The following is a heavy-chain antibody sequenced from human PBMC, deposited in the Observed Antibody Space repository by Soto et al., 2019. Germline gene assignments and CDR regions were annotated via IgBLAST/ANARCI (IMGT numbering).Heavy chain of an antibody. J-gene: IGHJ3*02. CDR3: ARDHDSGSYYVPAFDI. V-gene: IGHV1-18*01. CDR1: GYTFTSYG. Sequence: ASLKVSCKASGYTFTSYGISWVRQAPGQGLEWMGWISAYNGNTNYAQKLQGRVTMTTDTSTSTAYMELRSLRSDDTAVYYCARDHDSGSYYVPAFDIWGQGTMVTVSS. D-gene: IGHD1-26*01. CDR2: ISAYNGNT.